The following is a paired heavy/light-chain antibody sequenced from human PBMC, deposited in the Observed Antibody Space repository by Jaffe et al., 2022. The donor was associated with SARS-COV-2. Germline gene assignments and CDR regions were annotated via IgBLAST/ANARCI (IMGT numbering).Heavy chain of an antibody. D-gene: IGHD6-6*01. CDR3: VRGAAQNWFDP. CDR1: GFSFSSYA. Sequence: EVQLVESGGGLVQPRGSLRLSCSASGFSFSSYAMHWVRQAPGKGLEYVSGISSNGGSTYYADSVKGRFTISRDNSKNTLYFQMSSLRVEDTAVYYCVRGAAQNWFDPWGQGTLVIVSS. V-gene: IGHV3-64*05. J-gene: IGHJ5*02. CDR2: ISSNGGST.
Light chain of an antibody. CDR1: QSVLYSSNNRNY. J-gene: IGKJ4*01. CDR2: WAS. Sequence: DIVMTQSPDSLAVSLGERATINCKSSQSVLYSSNNRNYLAWYQHKPGQPPKLLIYWASTRESGVPDRFSGSGSGTDFTLTISSLQAEDVAVYYCQQFYSNPPTFGGGTKVEIK. CDR3: QQFYSNPPT. V-gene: IGKV4-1*01.